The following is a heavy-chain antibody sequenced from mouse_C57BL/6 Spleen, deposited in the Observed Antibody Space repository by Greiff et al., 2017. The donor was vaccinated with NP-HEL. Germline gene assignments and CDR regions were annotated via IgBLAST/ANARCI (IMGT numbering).Heavy chain of an antibody. V-gene: IGHV5-17*01. CDR2: ISSGSSTI. J-gene: IGHJ2*01. CDR1: GFTFSDYG. CDR3: ARSNYYYFDY. D-gene: IGHD1-1*01. Sequence: EVQLVESGGGLVKPGGSLKLSCAASGFTFSDYGMHWVRQAPEKGLEWVAYISSGSSTIYYADTVKGRFTIYRDNAKNTRFLQMTSLRSEDTAMYYCARSNYYYFDYWGQGTTLTVAS.